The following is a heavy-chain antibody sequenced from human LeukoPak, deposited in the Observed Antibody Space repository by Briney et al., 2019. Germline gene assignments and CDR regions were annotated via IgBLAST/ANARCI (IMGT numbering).Heavy chain of an antibody. CDR3: ARVICDYVWGSYRCHFDY. J-gene: IGHJ4*02. D-gene: IGHD3-16*02. V-gene: IGHV3-7*01. CDR1: GFTFSSYW. Sequence: PGGSLRLSCAASGFTFSSYWMGWVRQAPGKGLEWVANIKEDGSNLYYLDSVKGRFTMSRDNAKNSLHLQMNSLRAEDTAVYFCARVICDYVWGSYRCHFDYWGQGTLVSVSS. CDR2: IKEDGSNL.